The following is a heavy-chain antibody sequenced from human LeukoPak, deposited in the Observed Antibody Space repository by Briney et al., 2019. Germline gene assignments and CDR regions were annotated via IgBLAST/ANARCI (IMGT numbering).Heavy chain of an antibody. CDR3: ARSYCSSTSCSRSPNWFDP. Sequence: SVKVSCKASGGTFTSYAISWVRQAPGQGLEWMGGIIPIFGTANYAQKFQGRVTITADESTSTAYMELSSLRSEDTAVYYCARSYCSSTSCSRSPNWFDPWGQGTLVTVSS. D-gene: IGHD2-2*01. J-gene: IGHJ5*02. CDR1: GGTFTSYA. V-gene: IGHV1-69*13. CDR2: IIPIFGTA.